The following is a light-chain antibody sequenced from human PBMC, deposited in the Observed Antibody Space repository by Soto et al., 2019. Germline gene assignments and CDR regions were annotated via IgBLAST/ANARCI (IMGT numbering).Light chain of an antibody. CDR1: SSDVGDYNY. J-gene: IGLJ1*01. CDR2: DVS. CDR3: CSYAGSYTPLYV. Sequence: QSALTQPRSVSGSPGQSVTISCTGTSSDVGDYNYVSWYQQHPGKAPKLMIYDVSKRPSGVPDRFSGSKSGNTASLTTSGLQAEDEADYYCCSYAGSYTPLYVFGTGTKVTVL. V-gene: IGLV2-11*01.